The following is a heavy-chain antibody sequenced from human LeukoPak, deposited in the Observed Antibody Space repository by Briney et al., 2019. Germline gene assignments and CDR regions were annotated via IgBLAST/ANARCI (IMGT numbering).Heavy chain of an antibody. J-gene: IGHJ6*02. V-gene: IGHV4-34*01. D-gene: IGHD3-3*01. CDR2: INHSGST. Sequence: SETLSLTCAVYGGSFSGYYWSWIRQPPGKGLEWIGEINHSGSTNYNPSLKSRVTISVDTSKNQFSLKLSSVTAADTAVYYCARGRRRSLDVWGQGTRSPSP. CDR3: ARGRRRSLDV. CDR1: GGSFSGYY.